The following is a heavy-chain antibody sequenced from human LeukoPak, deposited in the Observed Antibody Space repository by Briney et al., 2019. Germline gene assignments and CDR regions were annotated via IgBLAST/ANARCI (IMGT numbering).Heavy chain of an antibody. J-gene: IGHJ3*02. CDR2: IIPIFGTA. Sequence: ASVKVSCKASGYTFTNYGISWVRQAPGQGLQWMGGIIPIFGTANYAQKLQGRVTMTTDTSTSTAYMELRSLRSDDTAVYYCARGGAVRYFDWVLPDAFDIWGQGTMVTVSS. V-gene: IGHV1-18*01. D-gene: IGHD3-9*01. CDR3: ARGGAVRYFDWVLPDAFDI. CDR1: GYTFTNYG.